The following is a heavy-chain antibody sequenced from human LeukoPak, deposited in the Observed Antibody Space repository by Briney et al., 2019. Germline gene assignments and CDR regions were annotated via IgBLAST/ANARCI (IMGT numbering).Heavy chain of an antibody. D-gene: IGHD2-15*01. CDR1: GYTFTNYG. V-gene: IGHV1-18*01. CDR2: ISASNGNT. CDR3: ARDRAVVVIAAPAY. J-gene: IGHJ4*02. Sequence: ASVKVSCKASGYTFTNYGVSWVRQAPGQGLEWMGWISASNGNTNYAQNLQGRITMTTDTSTNTAYMELRSLRSDDTAVYYCARDRAVVVIAAPAYWGKGTLVTVSS.